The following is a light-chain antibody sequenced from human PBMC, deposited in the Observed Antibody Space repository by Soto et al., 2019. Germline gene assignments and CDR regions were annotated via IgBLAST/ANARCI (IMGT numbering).Light chain of an antibody. CDR3: QQGHNWPLS. Sequence: EIAMKQSPATLSVSPGERATLSCRASQSISTELAWYQQIPGQPPRLLSYSASTRATGVPARFTGSGSGSEFTLTISGLQSEDFAIYYCQQGHNWPLSFGQGTRLEI. CDR2: SAS. J-gene: IGKJ2*01. V-gene: IGKV3-15*01. CDR1: QSISTE.